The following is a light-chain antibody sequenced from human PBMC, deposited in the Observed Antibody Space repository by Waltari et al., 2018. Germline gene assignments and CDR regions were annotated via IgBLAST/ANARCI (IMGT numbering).Light chain of an antibody. CDR3: NSYANSNTRV. Sequence: QSALTQAASVSGSPGQPITTSCTGTSSDIGSYNYVSWYQQHPGKAPKLIIYGVSNRPSGVSNRFSGSKSGNTASLTISGLQAEDEADYYCNSYANSNTRVFGGGTKLTVL. CDR1: SSDIGSYNY. CDR2: GVS. V-gene: IGLV2-14*03. J-gene: IGLJ3*02.